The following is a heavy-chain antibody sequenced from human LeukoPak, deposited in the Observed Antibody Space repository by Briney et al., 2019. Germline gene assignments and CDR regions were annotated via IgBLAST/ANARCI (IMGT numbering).Heavy chain of an antibody. CDR2: LGSSSGSGSSI. V-gene: IGHV3-48*01. CDR1: RFILSGYG. Sequence: GGSLRLSCAASRFILSGYGMNWVRQAPGKGLEWVSYLGSSSGSGSSIYYADSVKGRFTISRDNAKNSLYLQMNSLRAEDTAVYYCARSPYVLPLFDYWGQGTLVTVSS. D-gene: IGHD3-16*01. CDR3: ARSPYVLPLFDY. J-gene: IGHJ4*02.